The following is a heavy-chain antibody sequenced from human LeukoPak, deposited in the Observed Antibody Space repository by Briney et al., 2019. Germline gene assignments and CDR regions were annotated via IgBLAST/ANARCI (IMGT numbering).Heavy chain of an antibody. CDR1: GFTFSDYY. CDR2: ISSSGSTI. D-gene: IGHD3-10*01. CDR3: ARELLLWFGELLSPDAFDI. V-gene: IGHV3-11*04. J-gene: IGHJ3*02. Sequence: GGSLRLSCAASGFTFSDYYMSWIRQAPGKGLEWVSYISSSGSTIYYADSVKGRFTISRDNAKNSLYLQMNSLRAEDTAVYYCARELLLWFGELLSPDAFDIWGQGTMVTVSS.